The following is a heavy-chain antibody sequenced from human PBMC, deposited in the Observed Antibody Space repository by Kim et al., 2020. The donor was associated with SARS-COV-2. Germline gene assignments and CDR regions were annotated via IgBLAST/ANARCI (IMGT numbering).Heavy chain of an antibody. Sequence: ADSVKGRFTISRDNSKNTLYLQMNSLRAEDTAVYYCARDTYSSGYGWFDPWGQGTLVTVSS. J-gene: IGHJ5*02. V-gene: IGHV3-30*01. D-gene: IGHD6-19*01. CDR3: ARDTYSSGYGWFDP.